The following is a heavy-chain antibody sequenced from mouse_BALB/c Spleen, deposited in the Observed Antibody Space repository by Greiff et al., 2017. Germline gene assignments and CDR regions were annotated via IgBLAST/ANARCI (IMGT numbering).Heavy chain of an antibody. Sequence: VQGVESGAELARPGASVKLSCKASGYTFTSYWMQWVKQRPGQGLEWIGAIYPGDGDTRYTQKFKGKATLTADKSSSTAYMQLSSLASEDSAVYYCARSDYGSAMDYWGQGTSVTVSS. J-gene: IGHJ4*01. V-gene: IGHV1-87*01. CDR2: IYPGDGDT. CDR1: GYTFTSYW. D-gene: IGHD1-1*01. CDR3: ARSDYGSAMDY.